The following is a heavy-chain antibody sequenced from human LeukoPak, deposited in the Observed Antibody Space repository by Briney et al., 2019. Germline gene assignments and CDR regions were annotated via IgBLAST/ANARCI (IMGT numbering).Heavy chain of an antibody. CDR1: GGSISSGGYY. V-gene: IGHV4-31*03. Sequence: SETLSLTCTVSGGSISSGGYYWRWIRQHPGKGLEWIGYIYYSGSTYYNPSLKSRVTISVDTSKNQFSLKLSSVTAADTAVYYCARESGFCSSTSCRDYWGQGTLVTVSS. CDR3: ARESGFCSSTSCRDY. J-gene: IGHJ4*02. CDR2: IYYSGST. D-gene: IGHD2-2*01.